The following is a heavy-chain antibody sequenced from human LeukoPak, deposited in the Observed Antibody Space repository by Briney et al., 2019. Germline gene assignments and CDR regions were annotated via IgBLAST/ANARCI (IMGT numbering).Heavy chain of an antibody. CDR2: IKPNSGNT. D-gene: IGHD1-26*01. CDR3: ARGDEWELAIDF. Sequence: ASVNDTRQSSVYIYREHQINEVRHPGGQKRAWMGWIKPNSGNTNYAQKFQGSLTMTRDTTISTVYMELSRLTSDDTAVYYCARGDEWELAIDFWGQGTLINVCS. CDR1: VYIYREHQ. J-gene: IGHJ4*02. V-gene: IGHV1-2*02.